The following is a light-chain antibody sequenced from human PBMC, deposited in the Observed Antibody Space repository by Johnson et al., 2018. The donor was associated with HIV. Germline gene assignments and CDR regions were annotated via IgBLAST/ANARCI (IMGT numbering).Light chain of an antibody. CDR3: ATCDNSMRV. V-gene: IGLV1-51*02. Sequence: QSVLTQPPSVSAAPGQKVTIYCSGSSSNIGNNYVSWYQQLPGTAPKLLIYETTKRPSGIPDRFSGSRSGTSATLGITGLQTGDEADYYCATCDNSMRVFGTGTKVTVL. CDR1: SSNIGNNY. J-gene: IGLJ1*01. CDR2: ETT.